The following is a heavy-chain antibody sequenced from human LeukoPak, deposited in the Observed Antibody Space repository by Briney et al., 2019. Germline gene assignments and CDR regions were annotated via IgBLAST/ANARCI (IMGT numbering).Heavy chain of an antibody. Sequence: EASAKVSCKASGYTFTSHYMHCVRHAPRQGLEWMGLINPSGGSTLYAQKFQGRVTMTRAMSTATDYMELSSRRSEDTAGYYWGRDNSVGGIAWWFDPWGQGTLVTVSS. CDR3: GRDNSVGGIAWWFDP. J-gene: IGHJ5*02. CDR1: GYTFTSHY. CDR2: INPSGGST. D-gene: IGHD3-16*02. V-gene: IGHV1-46*01.